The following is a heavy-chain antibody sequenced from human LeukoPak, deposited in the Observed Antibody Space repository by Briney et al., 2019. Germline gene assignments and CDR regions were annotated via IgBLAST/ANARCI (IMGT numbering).Heavy chain of an antibody. V-gene: IGHV4-34*01. Sequence: PSETLSLTCAVYGGSFSGHFWSWIRQPPGKGLEWIVEINDNEITNSNPSLKSRVTVSVDTSKSQFSLNLSSVTAADTAVYYCARAGTTLFGVILNFDSWGQGTLVTVSS. CDR2: INDNEIT. CDR3: ARAGTTLFGVILNFDS. J-gene: IGHJ4*02. D-gene: IGHD3-10*01. CDR1: GGSFSGHF.